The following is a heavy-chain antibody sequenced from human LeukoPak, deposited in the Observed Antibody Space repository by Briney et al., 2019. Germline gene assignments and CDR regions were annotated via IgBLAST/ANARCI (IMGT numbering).Heavy chain of an antibody. CDR3: ARRTPAGNYFDY. D-gene: IGHD2-2*01. CDR1: GGSISSYY. CDR2: IYYSGST. J-gene: IGHJ4*02. V-gene: IGHV4-59*08. Sequence: PSETLSLTCTVSGGSISSYYWSSIRQPPGTGLEGMGYIYYSGSTNYNPSLKSRVTISVDTSKNQFSLKLSSVTAADPAVYYCARRTPAGNYFDYWGQGTLVTVSS.